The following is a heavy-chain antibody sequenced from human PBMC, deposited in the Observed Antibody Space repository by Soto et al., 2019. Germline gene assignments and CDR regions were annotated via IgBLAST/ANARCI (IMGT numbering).Heavy chain of an antibody. D-gene: IGHD3-10*01. J-gene: IGHJ6*02. CDR3: AIHYYGSGSYSTFYGMDV. CDR1: GYTFTSYA. Sequence: ASVKVSCKASGYTFTSYAMHWVRQAPGQRLEWMGWINAGNGNTKYSQKFQGRVTITTDKSTSTVYMELSSLRSEDTAVYYCAIHYYGSGSYSTFYGMDVWGQGTTVTVSS. CDR2: INAGNGNT. V-gene: IGHV1-3*01.